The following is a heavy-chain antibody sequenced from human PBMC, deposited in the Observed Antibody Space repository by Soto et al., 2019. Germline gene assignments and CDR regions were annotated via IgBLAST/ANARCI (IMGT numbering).Heavy chain of an antibody. CDR3: AREDGSYNMGTFPFYYMDV. V-gene: IGHV1-69*08. J-gene: IGHJ6*03. CDR2: IIPILGTG. Sequence: QVQLVQSGPEVKKSGSSVKVSCKLSGGTFTSDTISWLRRAPGQGLEWMGRIIPILGTGNYAQKFQGRITSTEDKSTNTGYMELSSLTSEDTAIYYCAREDGSYNMGTFPFYYMDVGGNGTTVTVSS. D-gene: IGHD3-10*01. CDR1: GGTFTSDT.